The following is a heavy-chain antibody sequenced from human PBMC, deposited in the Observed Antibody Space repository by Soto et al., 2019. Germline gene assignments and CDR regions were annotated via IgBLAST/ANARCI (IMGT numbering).Heavy chain of an antibody. CDR1: GDTLNNYA. V-gene: IGHV1-69*01. CDR2: ILPIFKTP. J-gene: IGHJ4*02. D-gene: IGHD5-12*01. CDR3: ATLASGGYFFQY. Sequence: QVQLVQSGAEVKKPGSSVKVSCKASGDTLNNYAINWERQAPGQGLEWMGGILPIFKTPTYAQKLQGRVTMAADESTSTAYMEVSSLRSDDTAVYFCATLASGGYFFQYWGQGTLVTVSS.